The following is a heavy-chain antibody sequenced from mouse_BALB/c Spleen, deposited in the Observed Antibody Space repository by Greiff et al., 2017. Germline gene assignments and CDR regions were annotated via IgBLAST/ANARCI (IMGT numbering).Heavy chain of an antibody. CDR1: GFTFSSYG. J-gene: IGHJ2*01. CDR3: ARPDGYYDD. Sequence: EVMLVESGGDLVKPGGSLKLSCAASGFTFSSYGMSWVRQTPDKRLEWVATISSGGSYTYYPDSVKGRFTISRDNARNILYLQMSSLRSEDTAMYYCARPDGYYDDWGQGTTLTVSS. D-gene: IGHD2-3*01. CDR2: ISSGGSYT. V-gene: IGHV5-6*01.